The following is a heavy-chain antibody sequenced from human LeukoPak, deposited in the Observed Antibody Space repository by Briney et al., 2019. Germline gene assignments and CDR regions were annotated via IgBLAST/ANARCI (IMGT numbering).Heavy chain of an antibody. CDR3: VRYRGVGSYC. CDR1: RFIFSGYW. V-gene: IGHV3-7*01. CDR2: IKPDGSEK. D-gene: IGHD3-10*01. J-gene: IGHJ4*02. Sequence: GGSLRLSCAPPRFIFSGYWMSSVRQAPGQGVEWVANIKPDGSEKYYVDSVKGRFTISRDNAKNSLYLQMNSLSAEDTAVYYCVRYRGVGSYCWGTGTLVSFSS.